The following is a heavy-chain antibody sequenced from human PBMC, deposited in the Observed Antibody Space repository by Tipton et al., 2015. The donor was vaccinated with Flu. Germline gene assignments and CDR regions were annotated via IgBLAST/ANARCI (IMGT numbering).Heavy chain of an antibody. V-gene: IGHV4-61*02. CDR3: ARGRPVPSSPYYGWFDP. J-gene: IGHJ5*02. Sequence: TLSLTCTVSGDSISSDTDYWSWIRQPAGKGLEWIGRLHARGTTSYNPSLKSRVAMSLDPSKNQFSLQVTSVTAADTAIYYCARGRPVPSSPYYGWFDPWGQGTLVTVSS. CDR1: GDSISSDTDY. CDR2: LHARGTT. D-gene: IGHD4-17*01.